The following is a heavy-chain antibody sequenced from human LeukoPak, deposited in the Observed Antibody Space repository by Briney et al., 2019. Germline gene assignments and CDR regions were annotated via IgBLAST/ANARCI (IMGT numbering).Heavy chain of an antibody. CDR1: GGSFSGYY. J-gene: IGHJ4*02. CDR2: INHSGST. D-gene: IGHD3-16*02. CDR3: ARTPYYDYVWGSDRPFYFDF. Sequence: SETLSLTCAVYGGSFSGYYWSWIRQPPGKGLEWIGEINHSGSTNYNPSLKSRVTISVDTSKNQFSLKLSSVTAADTAVYYCARTPYYDYVWGSDRPFYFDFWGQGTLVTVSS. V-gene: IGHV4-34*01.